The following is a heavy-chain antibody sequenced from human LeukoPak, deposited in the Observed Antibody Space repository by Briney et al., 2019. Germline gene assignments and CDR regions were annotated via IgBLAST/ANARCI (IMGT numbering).Heavy chain of an antibody. CDR3: ARETSSDRLDK. CDR1: GFTFGSFG. V-gene: IGHV3-7*03. J-gene: IGHJ4*02. Sequence: GSLRLSCAASGFTFGSFGMSWVRQAPGKGRGWVANIRQDSSEKFYVGSVKGRFIVSRDNMRNSLYLQMNSLRVEDTAVYYCARETSSDRLDKWGQGTPVTVSS. D-gene: IGHD3-10*01. CDR2: IRQDSSEK.